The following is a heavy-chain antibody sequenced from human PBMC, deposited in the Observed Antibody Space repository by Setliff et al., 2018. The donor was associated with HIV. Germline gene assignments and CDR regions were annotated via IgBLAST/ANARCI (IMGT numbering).Heavy chain of an antibody. CDR2: INPSGGST. J-gene: IGHJ6*02. D-gene: IGHD3-22*01. V-gene: IGHV1-46*01. Sequence: GASVKVSCKASGYTFTSYYIHWVRQAPGQGLEWMGEINPSGGSTSYSEKFRGRATMTRDTSRSTVYMELSSLRFDDTAVYYCARDLYYYDSSGYYPGNYYGMDVWGQGTTVTVSS. CDR1: GYTFTSYY. CDR3: ARDLYYYDSSGYYPGNYYGMDV.